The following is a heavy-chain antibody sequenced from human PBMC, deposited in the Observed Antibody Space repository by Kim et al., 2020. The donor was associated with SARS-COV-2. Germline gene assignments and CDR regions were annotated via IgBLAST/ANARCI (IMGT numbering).Heavy chain of an antibody. Sequence: SETLSLTCTVSGGSISSGDYYWSWIRQPPGKGLEWIGYIYYSGSTYYNPSLKSRVTISVDTSKNQFSLKLSSVTAADTAVYYCARVSERLMAFDIWGQGTMVTVSS. J-gene: IGHJ3*02. D-gene: IGHD2-21*01. CDR3: ARVSERLMAFDI. CDR1: GGSISSGDYY. CDR2: IYYSGST. V-gene: IGHV4-30-4*01.